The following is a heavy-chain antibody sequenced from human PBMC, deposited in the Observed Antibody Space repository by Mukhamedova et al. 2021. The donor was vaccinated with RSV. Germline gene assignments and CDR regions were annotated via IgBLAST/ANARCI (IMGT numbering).Heavy chain of an antibody. Sequence: IRQPPGKGLEWMGSIYHDGSSFGTSYYNPSLESRVTISGGTAKNQFSLRLSSVTAADTAVYYCARGTYYSDNSGHYYFDFWGQGTL. J-gene: IGHJ4*02. D-gene: IGHD3-22*01. CDR3: ARGTYYSDNSGHYYFDF. V-gene: IGHV4-38-2*01. CDR2: IYHDGSS.